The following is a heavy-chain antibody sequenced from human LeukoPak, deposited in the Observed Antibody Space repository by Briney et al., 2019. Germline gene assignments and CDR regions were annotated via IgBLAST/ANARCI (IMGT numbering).Heavy chain of an antibody. CDR2: IAGGGGNI. J-gene: IGHJ6*02. V-gene: IGHV3-23*01. Sequence: GGSPRLSCAASGFSFRSYAMMWVRQAPGKGLEWVSAIAGGGGNIWYADSVKGRFTISRDNSKNTLYLQMNSLSADDTAVYFCAKIRAGDYYYFYGMDIWGQGTAVTVSS. CDR1: GFSFRSYA. D-gene: IGHD7-27*01. CDR3: AKIRAGDYYYFYGMDI.